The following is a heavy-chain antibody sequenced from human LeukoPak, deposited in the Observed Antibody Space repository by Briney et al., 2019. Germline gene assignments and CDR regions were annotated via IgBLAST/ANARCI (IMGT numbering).Heavy chain of an antibody. CDR3: ARALGWFDAFDI. V-gene: IGHV3-7*04. J-gene: IGHJ3*02. D-gene: IGHD3-10*01. CDR1: GFTFSVYG. CDR2: IKQDGSEK. Sequence: GGSLRLSCAASGFTFSVYGMHWVRQAPGKGLEWVANIKQDGSEKYYVDSVKGRFTISRDNAKNSLYLQMNSLRAEDTAVYYCARALGWFDAFDIWGQGTMVTVSS.